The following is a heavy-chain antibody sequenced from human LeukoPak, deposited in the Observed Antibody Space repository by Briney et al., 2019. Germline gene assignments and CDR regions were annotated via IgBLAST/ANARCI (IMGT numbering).Heavy chain of an antibody. CDR3: AKGGTKQLVLFDAFDI. Sequence: GGSLRLSCAASGFTFSSYGMHWVRQAPGKGLEWVAVISYDETNKYYVDSVKGRFTISRDNSKNTLYLQMNNLRTDDTAVYYCAKGGTKQLVLFDAFDIWGQGTLVTVSS. CDR2: ISYDETNK. V-gene: IGHV3-30*18. D-gene: IGHD6-13*01. J-gene: IGHJ3*02. CDR1: GFTFSSYG.